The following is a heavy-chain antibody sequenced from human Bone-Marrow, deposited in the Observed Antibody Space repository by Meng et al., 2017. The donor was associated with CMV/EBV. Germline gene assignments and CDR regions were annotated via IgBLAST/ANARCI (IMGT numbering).Heavy chain of an antibody. Sequence: GGSLRLSCAASGFTFSSHAMHWVRQAPGKGLEWVSYISSSGSTIYYADSVKGRFTISRDNAKNSLYLQMNSLRAEDTAVYYCGGNSAGMDVWGQGTTVTVAS. CDR2: ISSSGSTI. D-gene: IGHD4-23*01. J-gene: IGHJ6*02. CDR1: GFTFSSHA. V-gene: IGHV3-48*03. CDR3: GGNSAGMDV.